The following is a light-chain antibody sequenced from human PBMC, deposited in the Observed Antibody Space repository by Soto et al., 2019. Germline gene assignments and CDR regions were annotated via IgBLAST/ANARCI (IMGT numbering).Light chain of an antibody. J-gene: IGKJ2*01. Sequence: EIVLTQSPGTLSVSPGERVTLSCRASQSVSTSSLAWYQHKPGQAPRLLIFGISTRATGIPDRFRGSGSGTDFTLTITRLETEDFAVYYCQHYGSSRYTFGQGTKLDIK. CDR2: GIS. CDR1: QSVSTSS. CDR3: QHYGSSRYT. V-gene: IGKV3-20*01.